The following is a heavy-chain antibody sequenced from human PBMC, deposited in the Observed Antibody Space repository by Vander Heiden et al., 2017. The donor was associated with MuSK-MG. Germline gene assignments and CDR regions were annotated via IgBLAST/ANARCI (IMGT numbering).Heavy chain of an antibody. D-gene: IGHD2-21*02. CDR1: GGTFGSSG. Sequence: QVQLVQSGAEVKKPGSSVKVSCKLSGGTFGSSGVSWLRQAPGQGLEWMGRIIPILTIVNSAQKFQGRVTITADKSTTTAYMELSGLRSEDTAVYYCARDRAYCGGDCYSDFDSWGQGTLVTVSS. J-gene: IGHJ4*02. V-gene: IGHV1-69*04. CDR2: IIPILTIV. CDR3: ARDRAYCGGDCYSDFDS.